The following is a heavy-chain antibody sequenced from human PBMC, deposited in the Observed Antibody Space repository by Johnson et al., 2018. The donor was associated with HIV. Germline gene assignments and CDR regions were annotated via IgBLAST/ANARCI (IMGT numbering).Heavy chain of an antibody. Sequence: QVQLVESGGGVVQPGGSLRLSCSASGFTFSDYYMSWIRQAPGKGLEWVSYISSSGSTIYYADSVKGRFTISRDNAKNSLYVQMNSLRAEDTAVYYCAKDTYSHRLTVTESGFDIWGQGTMVTVSS. CDR2: ISSSGSTI. V-gene: IGHV3-11*01. J-gene: IGHJ3*02. D-gene: IGHD4-11*01. CDR3: AKDTYSHRLTVTESGFDI. CDR1: GFTFSDYY.